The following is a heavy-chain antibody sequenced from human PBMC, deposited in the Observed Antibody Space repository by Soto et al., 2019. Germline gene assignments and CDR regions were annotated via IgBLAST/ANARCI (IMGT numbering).Heavy chain of an antibody. D-gene: IGHD3-3*01. Sequence: SQTLSLTCAISGDSVSSNSAAWNCIRQSPSRGLEWLGRTYYRSKWYNDYAVSVKSRITINPDTSKNQFSLQLNSVTPEDTAVYYCARAGDFWSGYYNYYMDVWGKGTTVTVSS. CDR3: ARAGDFWSGYYNYYMDV. CDR1: GDSVSSNSAA. V-gene: IGHV6-1*01. J-gene: IGHJ6*03. CDR2: TYYRSKWYN.